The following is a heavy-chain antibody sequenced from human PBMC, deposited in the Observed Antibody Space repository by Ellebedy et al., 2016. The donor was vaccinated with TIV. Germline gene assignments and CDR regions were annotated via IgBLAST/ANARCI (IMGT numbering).Heavy chain of an antibody. Sequence: ASVKVSCXASGYTFTGYYMHWVRQAPGQGLEWMGWINPNSGGTNYAQKFQGRVTMTRDTSISTAYMELSRLRSDDTAVYYCARGWVNYYYYYMDVWGKGTTVTVSS. D-gene: IGHD1-26*01. J-gene: IGHJ6*03. CDR1: GYTFTGYY. CDR2: INPNSGGT. V-gene: IGHV1-2*02. CDR3: ARGWVNYYYYYMDV.